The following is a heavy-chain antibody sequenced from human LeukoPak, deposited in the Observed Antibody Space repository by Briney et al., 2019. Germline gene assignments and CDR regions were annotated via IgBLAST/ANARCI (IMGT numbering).Heavy chain of an antibody. D-gene: IGHD2-2*01. Sequence: SETLSFTCAVYGGSFSGYYWSWIRQPPGKGLEWIGEINHSGSTNYNPSLKSRVAISVDTSKNQLSLKLSSVTAADTAVYYCARGYCSSTSCYEGDYWGQGTLVTVSS. V-gene: IGHV4-34*01. CDR2: INHSGST. J-gene: IGHJ4*02. CDR3: ARGYCSSTSCYEGDY. CDR1: GGSFSGYY.